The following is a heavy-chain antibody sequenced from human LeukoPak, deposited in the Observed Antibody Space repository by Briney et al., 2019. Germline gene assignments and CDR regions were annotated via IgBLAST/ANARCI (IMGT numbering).Heavy chain of an antibody. CDR2: INPNSGGT. D-gene: IGHD2-15*01. Sequence: ASVKVSCKASGYTFTGYYMHWVRQAPGQGLEWMGRINPNSGGTNYAQKFQGRVTITRDTSISTAYMELSRLRSDDTAMYYCMRVEGCSGGSCYSFDYGGQGALVTVSS. CDR1: GYTFTGYY. V-gene: IGHV1-2*02. J-gene: IGHJ4*02. CDR3: MRVEGCSGGSCYSFDY.